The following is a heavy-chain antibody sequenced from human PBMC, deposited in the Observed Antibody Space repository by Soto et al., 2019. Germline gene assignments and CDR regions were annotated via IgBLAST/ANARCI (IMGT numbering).Heavy chain of an antibody. CDR2: ISGYNGNT. CDR1: GYTFNSYG. J-gene: IGHJ6*02. V-gene: IGHV1-18*01. CDR3: AKNGQPPYYYYGLDV. D-gene: IGHD2-8*01. Sequence: ASVKVSCKASGYTFNSYGISWVRQAPGQGLEWMGWISGYNGNTNYAQKFQDRVSMTTDTSTGTAYMELRSLTPDDTAIYYCAKNGQPPYYYYGLDVWGQGTKVTVSS.